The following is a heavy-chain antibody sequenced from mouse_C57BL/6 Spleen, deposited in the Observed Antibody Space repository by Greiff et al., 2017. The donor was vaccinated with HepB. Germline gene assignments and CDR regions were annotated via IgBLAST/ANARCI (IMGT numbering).Heavy chain of an antibody. CDR2: INPNYGTT. D-gene: IGHD2-1*01. CDR3: ARTYYGNYPGWFFY. V-gene: IGHV1-39*01. J-gene: IGHJ4*01. Sequence: VQLQQSGPELVKPGASVKISCKASGYSFTDYNMNWVKQSNGKSLEWIGVINPNYGTTSYNQKFKGKTTLTVDQSSSTAYMQLNSLTSEDSAVYYCARTYYGNYPGWFFYWGQGTSVTVSS. CDR1: GYSFTDYN.